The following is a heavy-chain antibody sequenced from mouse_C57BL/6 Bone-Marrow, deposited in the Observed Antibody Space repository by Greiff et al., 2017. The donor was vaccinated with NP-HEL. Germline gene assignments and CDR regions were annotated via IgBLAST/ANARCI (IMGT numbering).Heavy chain of an antibody. CDR3: ARERITTVVARYWYFDV. CDR2: IDPSDSYT. V-gene: IGHV1-69*01. J-gene: IGHJ1*03. CDR1: VYTFTSYW. D-gene: IGHD1-1*01. Sequence: VQLQQPGAELVMPGASVKLSCKASVYTFTSYWMHWVKQRPGQGLEWIGEIDPSDSYTNYNQKFKGKSTLTVDKSSSTAYMQLSSLTSEDSAVYYCARERITTVVARYWYFDVWGTGTTVTVSS.